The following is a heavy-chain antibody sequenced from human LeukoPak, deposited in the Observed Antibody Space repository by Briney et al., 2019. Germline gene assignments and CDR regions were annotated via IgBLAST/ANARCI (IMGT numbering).Heavy chain of an antibody. CDR3: VRDLRDRRGYSNYYMDV. Sequence: PGGSLRLSCEGPERMVRNSYMSWVRQSPGRGLEWVSVIYSGGSTDYVDSVKGRFTTSRDTSKNTLYLQMNDVRAEDTGIYYCVRDLRDRRGYSNYYMDVWGKGTTVTVSS. J-gene: IGHJ6*03. CDR1: ERMVRNSY. V-gene: IGHV3-53*01. D-gene: IGHD3-10*01. CDR2: IYSGGST.